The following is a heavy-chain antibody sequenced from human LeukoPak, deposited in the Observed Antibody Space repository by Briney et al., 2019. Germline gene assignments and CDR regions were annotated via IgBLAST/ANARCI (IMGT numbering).Heavy chain of an antibody. CDR3: ARLPTGYSSSWYWRGY. J-gene: IGHJ4*02. Sequence: SETLSLTCTVSGGSISSSSYYWGWIRQPPGKGLEWIGSIYYSGSTYYNPSLKSRVTISVDTSKNQSSLKLSAVTAADTAVYYCARLPTGYSSSWYWRGYWGQGTLVTVSS. V-gene: IGHV4-39*01. D-gene: IGHD6-13*01. CDR2: IYYSGST. CDR1: GGSISSSSYY.